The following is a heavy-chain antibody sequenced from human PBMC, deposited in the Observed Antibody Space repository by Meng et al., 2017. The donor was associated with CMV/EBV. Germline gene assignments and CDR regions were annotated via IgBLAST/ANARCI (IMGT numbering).Heavy chain of an antibody. D-gene: IGHD6-6*01. CDR1: GGSISSYY. CDR2: IYYSGST. V-gene: IGHV4-59*01. CDR3: ARARGYSSSSKNWFDP. J-gene: IGHJ5*02. Sequence: SETLSLTCTVSGGSISSYYWSWIRQPPGKGLEWIGYIYYSGSTNYNPSLKSRVTISVDRSKNQFPLKLSSVTAADTAVYYCARARGYSSSSKNWFDPWGQGTLVTVSS.